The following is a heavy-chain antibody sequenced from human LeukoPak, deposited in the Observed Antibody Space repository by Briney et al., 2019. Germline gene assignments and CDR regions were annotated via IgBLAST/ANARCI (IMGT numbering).Heavy chain of an antibody. D-gene: IGHD5-18*01. J-gene: IGHJ5*02. CDR1: GGTFSSYA. Sequence: SVKVSCKASGGTFSSYAISWVRQAPGQGLEWMGRIIPIFDTANYAQKFQGRVTITTDESTSTAYMELSSLRSEDTAVYYCARAGQLWLNWFDPWGQGTLVTVSS. CDR3: ARAGQLWLNWFDP. V-gene: IGHV1-69*05. CDR2: IIPIFDTA.